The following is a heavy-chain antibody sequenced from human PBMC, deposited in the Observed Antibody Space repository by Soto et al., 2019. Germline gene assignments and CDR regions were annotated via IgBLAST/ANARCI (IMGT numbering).Heavy chain of an antibody. CDR3: ARMETFGSLNWFDP. CDR2: MNPGSGDT. D-gene: IGHD3-16*01. V-gene: IGHV1-8*01. J-gene: IGHJ5*02. CDR1: GYSFTNND. Sequence: ASVKVSCKASGYSFTNNDVSWVRQATGQGLEWMGWMNPGSGDTGYAQKFQGRVTMTRDISIATAYMELSSLRSNDTAIYYCARMETFGSLNWFDPWGQGTLVTVSS.